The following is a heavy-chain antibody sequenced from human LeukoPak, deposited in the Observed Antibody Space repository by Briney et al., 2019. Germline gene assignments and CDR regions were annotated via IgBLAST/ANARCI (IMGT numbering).Heavy chain of an antibody. V-gene: IGHV3-7*01. CDR2: IKEDGSKI. CDR3: ARDVRRSWFDP. D-gene: IGHD3-10*02. J-gene: IGHJ5*02. Sequence: GGSLRLSCAASEFTFSNYWMSWVRQAPGKGLEWVANIKEDGSKIYYVDSVKGRFTISRDNTKSSLYLQMNSLRAEDTAVYYCARDVRRSWFDPWGQGTLVTVSS. CDR1: EFTFSNYW.